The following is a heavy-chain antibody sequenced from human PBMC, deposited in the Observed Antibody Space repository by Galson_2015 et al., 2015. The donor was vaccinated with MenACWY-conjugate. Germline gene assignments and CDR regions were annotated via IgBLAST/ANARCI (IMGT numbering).Heavy chain of an antibody. V-gene: IGHV3-48*04. CDR3: ARVGYGESVTPDDY. CDR1: GFSLSRYS. Sequence: SLRLSCAASGFSLSRYSMNWVRQAPGKGLEWISYITSSSSTMYYADSVKGRFTISRDNAKNSLYLQMNSLRAEDTAVYYCARVGYGESVTPDDYWGRGTLVTVSS. CDR2: ITSSSSTM. D-gene: IGHD4-17*01. J-gene: IGHJ4*02.